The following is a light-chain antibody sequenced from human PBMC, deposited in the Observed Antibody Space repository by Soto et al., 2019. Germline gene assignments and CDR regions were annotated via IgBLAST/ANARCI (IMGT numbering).Light chain of an antibody. CDR2: DAS. V-gene: IGKV1-5*01. CDR1: QNINVW. CDR3: QQHNSYSYT. Sequence: DIQMTQSPSTLSASVGDRVTITCRASQNINVWLAWYQQKPGKAPTLLISDASNLESGVPSRFSGSASGTEFTLTISSLQPDDFATYYCQQHNSYSYTFGQGTKVEIK. J-gene: IGKJ2*01.